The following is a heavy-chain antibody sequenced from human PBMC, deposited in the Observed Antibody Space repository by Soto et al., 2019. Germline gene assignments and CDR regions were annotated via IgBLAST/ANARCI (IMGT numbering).Heavy chain of an antibody. D-gene: IGHD1-26*01. Sequence: GGSLRLSCPASGSPSRSYWMPWARQAPGKGLVWVSRIKSDGSSTSYADSVKGRFTISRDKAKNTLYMQMNSLRAEDTAVYYCARGGSGRQDDAFDIWGQGTMVTVSS. CDR3: ARGGSGRQDDAFDI. J-gene: IGHJ3*02. CDR2: IKSDGSST. CDR1: GSPSRSYW. V-gene: IGHV3-74*01.